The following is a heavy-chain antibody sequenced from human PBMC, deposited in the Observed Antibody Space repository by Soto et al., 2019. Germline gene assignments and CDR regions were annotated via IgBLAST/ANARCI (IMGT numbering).Heavy chain of an antibody. V-gene: IGHV3-7*05. J-gene: IGHJ4*02. CDR2: IRQDGSEI. D-gene: IGHD1-1*01. CDR1: GFTFSSNW. CDR3: AKAYGTNVYNLVDY. Sequence: PGESLKISCVGSGFTFSSNWMTWVRQAPGKGLEWVANIRQDGSEINYVDSVKGRFTISRDNSKNTLYLQMNSLRAADTAVYYCAKAYGTNVYNLVDYWAREPWSPSPQ.